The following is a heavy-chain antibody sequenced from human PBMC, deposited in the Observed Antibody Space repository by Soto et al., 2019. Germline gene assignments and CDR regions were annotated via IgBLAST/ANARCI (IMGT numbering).Heavy chain of an antibody. V-gene: IGHV1-3*01. CDR3: ARVQDYDSSGYYFAY. D-gene: IGHD3-22*01. CDR1: GYTFTSYA. Sequence: ASVKVSCKASGYTFTSYAMHWVRQAPGQRLEWMGWINAGNGNTKYSRKFQGRVTITRDTSASTAYMELSSLRSEDTAVYYCARVQDYDSSGYYFAYWGQGTLVTVSS. CDR2: INAGNGNT. J-gene: IGHJ4*02.